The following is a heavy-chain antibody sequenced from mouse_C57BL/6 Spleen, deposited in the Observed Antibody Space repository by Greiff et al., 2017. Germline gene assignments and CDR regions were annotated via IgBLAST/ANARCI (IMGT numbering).Heavy chain of an antibody. CDR2: INPNYGTT. CDR1: GYSFTDYN. CDR3: AKKLRNYYAMDY. D-gene: IGHD1-1*01. V-gene: IGHV1-39*01. Sequence: EVQLQQSGPELVKPGASVKISCKASGYSFTDYNMNWVKQSNGKSLEWIGVINPNYGTTSYNQKFKGKSTLTVDKSSSTAYMQLSSLTSEDSAVYYCAKKLRNYYAMDYWGQGTSVTVSS. J-gene: IGHJ4*01.